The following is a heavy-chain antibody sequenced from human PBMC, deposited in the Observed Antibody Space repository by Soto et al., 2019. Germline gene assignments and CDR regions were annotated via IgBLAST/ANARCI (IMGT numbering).Heavy chain of an antibody. Sequence: QLQLVESGGGVVQPGKSLRLSCAASEFTFSNYVMHWVRQAPGKGLEWVAFISYDGSNKDYADSVKGRFTISRDNSKNTLYLQLSSLRPEDTAVYYCAGGDNYYAMGVWGQGTTVTVSS. J-gene: IGHJ6*02. CDR1: EFTFSNYV. D-gene: IGHD2-15*01. CDR2: ISYDGSNK. V-gene: IGHV3-30-3*01. CDR3: AGGDNYYAMGV.